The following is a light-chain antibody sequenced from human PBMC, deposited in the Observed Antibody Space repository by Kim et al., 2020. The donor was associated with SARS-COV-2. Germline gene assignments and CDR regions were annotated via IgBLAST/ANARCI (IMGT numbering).Light chain of an antibody. CDR2: DTS. CDR3: QQRANWL. J-gene: IGKJ2*01. Sequence: EIVLTQSPATLSLSPGERATLSCRASQTVRTSFAWYQQKPGQAPRLRIYDTSNRATGIPAKFSGSGSGTDFTLTISSLEPADSAVYYCQQRANWLFGQGTKLEI. CDR1: QTVRTS. V-gene: IGKV3-11*01.